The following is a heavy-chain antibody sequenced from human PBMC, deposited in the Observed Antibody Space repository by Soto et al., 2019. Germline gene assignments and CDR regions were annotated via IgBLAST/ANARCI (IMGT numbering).Heavy chain of an antibody. V-gene: IGHV1-18*01. CDR3: ARAGASVFYYYYYMDV. Sequence: QVHLVQSGDEVKKPGAAVKVSCKASGYSFSSHDIGWVRQAPGQGLEWMGWISVYNGNTNYAQRFQGRVTLTTDTSTSTAYMELRSLRSDDTAVYYCARAGASVFYYYYYMDVWAKGTTVTVSS. CDR1: GYSFSSHD. J-gene: IGHJ6*03. D-gene: IGHD3-16*01. CDR2: ISVYNGNT.